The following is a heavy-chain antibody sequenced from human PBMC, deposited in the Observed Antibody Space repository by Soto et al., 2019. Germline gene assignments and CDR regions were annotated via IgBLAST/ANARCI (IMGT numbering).Heavy chain of an antibody. J-gene: IGHJ2*01. CDR1: GDSVSSASAT. D-gene: IGHD5-12*01. CDR3: ARDGSGYQWYFDV. CDR2: TYYRSKWHN. Sequence: QVQLQQSGPGLVKPSQTLSLICAISGDSVSSASATWSWIRQSPSGRLEWLGRTYYRSKWHNDYAVSVKSRIAIIPHTSKNQLSLQLSSVTLEDTAVYFCARDGSGYQWYFDVWGRGSLVTVSS. V-gene: IGHV6-1*01.